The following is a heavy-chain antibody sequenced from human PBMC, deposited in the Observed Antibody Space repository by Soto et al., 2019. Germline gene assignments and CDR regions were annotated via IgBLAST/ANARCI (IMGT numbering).Heavy chain of an antibody. V-gene: IGHV1-69*13. CDR2: IIPIFGTA. J-gene: IGHJ4*02. Sequence: SVKVSFKAYGGPFSSYAISLVRQAPGQGLEWMGGIIPIFGTANYAQKFQGRVTITADESTSTAYMELSSLRSEDTAVYYCARKKLDCGGDCYEYDYWGQGTMVTVSS. D-gene: IGHD2-21*02. CDR3: ARKKLDCGGDCYEYDY. CDR1: GGPFSSYA.